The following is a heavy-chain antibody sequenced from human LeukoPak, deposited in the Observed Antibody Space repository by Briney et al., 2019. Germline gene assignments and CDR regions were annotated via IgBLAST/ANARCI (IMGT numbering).Heavy chain of an antibody. CDR1: GGSISSSSHY. Sequence: SETLSLTCTVSGGSISSSSHYWGWIRQPPGKGLEWIGEINHSGSTNYNPSLKSRVTISVDTSKNQFSLKLSSVTAADTAVYYCARGVCSSTSCEPFDYWGQGTLVTVSS. CDR3: ARGVCSSTSCEPFDY. V-gene: IGHV4-39*07. J-gene: IGHJ4*02. CDR2: INHSGST. D-gene: IGHD2-2*01.